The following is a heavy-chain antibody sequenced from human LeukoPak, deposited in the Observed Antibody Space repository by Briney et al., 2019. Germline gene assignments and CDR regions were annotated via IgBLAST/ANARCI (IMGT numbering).Heavy chain of an antibody. CDR3: ARHVRRSKGIVDGAMGPDILTHAYYFDY. J-gene: IGHJ4*02. V-gene: IGHV4-38-2*02. CDR1: GYSISSGYF. CDR2: IYHSGST. Sequence: SQTLSLTCTVSGYSISSGYFRGWIRQPPGKGLEWIGSIYHSGSTYYNPSLKSRVTISVDTSKNQFSLKLSSVTAADTAVYYCARHVRRSKGIVDGAMGPDILTHAYYFDYWGQGTLVTVSS. D-gene: IGHD1-26*01.